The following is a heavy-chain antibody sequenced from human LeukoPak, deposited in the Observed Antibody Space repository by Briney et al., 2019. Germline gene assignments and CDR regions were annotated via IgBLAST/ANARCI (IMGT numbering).Heavy chain of an antibody. D-gene: IGHD6-19*01. J-gene: IGHJ6*02. CDR2: IYYPEST. V-gene: IGHV4-39*01. Sequence: SETLSLTCKVSGGSVGSSGFYWGWIRQPPGKGLEWIGSIYYPESTHYNPSLESRVTISVDTSKYQVSLTLSSVTATDTAVYYCVRHVSSGWDYYNGLDVWGQGTTVTVSS. CDR3: VRHVSSGWDYYNGLDV. CDR1: GGSVGSSGFY.